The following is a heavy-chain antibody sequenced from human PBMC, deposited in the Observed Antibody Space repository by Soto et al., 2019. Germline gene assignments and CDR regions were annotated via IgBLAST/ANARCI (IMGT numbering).Heavy chain of an antibody. CDR1: GFTFSGSA. Sequence: PGGSLRLSCAASGFTFSGSAMHWVRQASGKGLEWVGRIRSKANSYATAYAASVKGRFTISRDDSKNTAYLQMNSLKTEDTAVYYCTRGDFWSGPDYYYYGMDVWGQGTTVTVSS. V-gene: IGHV3-73*01. CDR3: TRGDFWSGPDYYYYGMDV. CDR2: IRSKANSYAT. J-gene: IGHJ6*02. D-gene: IGHD3-3*01.